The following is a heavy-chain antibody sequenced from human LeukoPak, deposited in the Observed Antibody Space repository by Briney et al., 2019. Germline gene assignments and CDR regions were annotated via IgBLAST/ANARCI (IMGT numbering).Heavy chain of an antibody. CDR2: TYYRSKWYN. D-gene: IGHD3-9*01. CDR1: GDSVSSNSAA. V-gene: IGHV6-1*01. CDR3: ARDMYYDILTGYYNAGNFDY. Sequence: SQTLSLTCAISGDSVSSNSAAWNWIRQSPSRGLEWLGRTYYRSKWYNDYAVSVKSRITINPDTSKNQFSLQLNSVTPEDTAVYYCARDMYYDILTGYYNAGNFDYWGQGTLVTVSS. J-gene: IGHJ4*02.